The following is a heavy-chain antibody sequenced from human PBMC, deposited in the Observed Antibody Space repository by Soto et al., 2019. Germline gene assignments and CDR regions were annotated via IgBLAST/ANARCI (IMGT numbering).Heavy chain of an antibody. J-gene: IGHJ5*02. Sequence: QLQASGPGLVKPSQTLSLTCTVSGDSVRNGDYYWSWIRQSPGKGLEWIGSVFFTGSTYYESSLKSRLTIAVDSSKNQFFLRLTSVTAADTAVYYCARDLPPPLRWFDPWGQGVLVTVSS. D-gene: IGHD3-16*01. CDR1: GDSVRNGDYY. CDR3: ARDLPPPLRWFDP. CDR2: VFFTGST. V-gene: IGHV4-30-4*08.